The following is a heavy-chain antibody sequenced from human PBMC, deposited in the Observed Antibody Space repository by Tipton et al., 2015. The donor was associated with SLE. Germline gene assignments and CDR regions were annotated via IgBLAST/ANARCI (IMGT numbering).Heavy chain of an antibody. CDR1: GYSISSGYY. CDR3: ARARAFYRRGYYFDY. D-gene: IGHD2/OR15-2a*01. V-gene: IGHV4-38-2*02. CDR2: INHSGST. Sequence: TLSLTCTVSGYSISSGYYWGWIRQPPGKGLEWIGEINHSGSTNYNPSLKSRVTISVDTSKNQFSLKLSSVTAADTAVYYCARARAFYRRGYYFDYWGQGTLVTVSS. J-gene: IGHJ4*02.